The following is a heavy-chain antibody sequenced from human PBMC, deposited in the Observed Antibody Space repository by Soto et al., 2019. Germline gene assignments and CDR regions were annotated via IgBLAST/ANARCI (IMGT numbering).Heavy chain of an antibody. Sequence: SLTCTVSGGSFRSGSYQGTWIRQPPGKQLECIGYIHVSVSANDNPSLKGRVTMSIDTAKNEFAMKLTSVTAAHTPVDFCANEAQGMEVWAEGTKVTVSS. V-gene: IGHV4-61*01. CDR2: IHVSVSA. CDR1: GGSFRSGSYQ. CDR3: ANEAQGMEV. J-gene: IGHJ6*04.